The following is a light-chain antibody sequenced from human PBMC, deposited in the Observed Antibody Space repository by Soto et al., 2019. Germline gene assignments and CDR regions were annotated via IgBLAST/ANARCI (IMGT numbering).Light chain of an antibody. V-gene: IGLV2-14*01. CDR2: DVS. Sequence: QSALTQPASVSGSPGQSITISCTGTTSDIGGYNFVSWYQQHPGKAPQLMIYDVSNRPSGVSDRFSGSKSGSTASLTISGLQAEDEADYYCSSYSSSTSYVFGPGTKVTVL. CDR1: TSDIGGYNF. J-gene: IGLJ1*01. CDR3: SSYSSSTSYV.